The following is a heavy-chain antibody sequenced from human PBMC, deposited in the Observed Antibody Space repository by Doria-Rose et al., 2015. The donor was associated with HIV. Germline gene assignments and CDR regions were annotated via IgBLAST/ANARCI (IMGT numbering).Heavy chain of an antibody. Sequence: VQPGGSLRLSCTVSGLTFSRFWMSWVRQAPGKGLEWVANIKEDGSEKKYVDSVKGRFTISRDNAKNSVYLQMNSLRAEDTAVYYCTGETYYFDYWGQGSLVIVSS. D-gene: IGHD3-16*01. CDR2: IKEDGSEK. CDR3: TGETYYFDY. CDR1: GLTFSRFW. J-gene: IGHJ4*02. V-gene: IGHV3-7*05.